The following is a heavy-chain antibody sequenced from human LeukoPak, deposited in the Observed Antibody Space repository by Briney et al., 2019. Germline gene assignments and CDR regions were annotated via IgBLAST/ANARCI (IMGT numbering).Heavy chain of an antibody. V-gene: IGHV4-59*08. Sequence: SETLSLTCTVSGGSISSYYWSWIRQPPGKGLEWIGYIYYSGSTNYNPSLKSRVTISVDTSKNQFSLKLSSVTAADTAVYYCARQGTYGSGSYNAWGQGTLVTVSS. CDR2: IYYSGST. D-gene: IGHD3-10*01. J-gene: IGHJ4*02. CDR3: ARQGTYGSGSYNA. CDR1: GGSISSYY.